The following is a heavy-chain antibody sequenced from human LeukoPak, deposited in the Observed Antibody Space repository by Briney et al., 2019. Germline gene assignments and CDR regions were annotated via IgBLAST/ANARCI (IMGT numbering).Heavy chain of an antibody. CDR3: ARGHSGYESTRPDYYYYYMDV. J-gene: IGHJ6*03. CDR1: GGSISSGDYY. D-gene: IGHD5-12*01. Sequence: SQTLSLTCTVSGGSISSGDYYWSWIRQPPGKGLEWIGYIYYSGSTYYNPSLKSRVTISVDTSKNQFSLKLSSVTAADTAVYYCARGHSGYESTRPDYYYYYMDVWGKGTTVTVSS. CDR2: IYYSGST. V-gene: IGHV4-30-4*08.